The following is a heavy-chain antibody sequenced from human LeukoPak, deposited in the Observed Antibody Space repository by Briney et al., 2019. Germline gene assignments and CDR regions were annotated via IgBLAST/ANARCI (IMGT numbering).Heavy chain of an antibody. Sequence: SETLSLTCTVSGGSISGDYWGWIRQPPGKGLEWIGSIYHSGSTYYNPSLKSRVTISVDTSKNQFSLKLSSVTAADTAVYYCAVVDTAMVGLDYWGQGTLVTVSS. D-gene: IGHD5-18*01. CDR2: IYHSGST. CDR1: GGSISGDY. V-gene: IGHV4-38-2*02. CDR3: AVVDTAMVGLDY. J-gene: IGHJ4*02.